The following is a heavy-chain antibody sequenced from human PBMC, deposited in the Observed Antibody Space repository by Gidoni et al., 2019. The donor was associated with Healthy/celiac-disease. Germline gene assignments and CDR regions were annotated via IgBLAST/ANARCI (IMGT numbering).Heavy chain of an antibody. V-gene: IGHV3-64D*09. J-gene: IGHJ5*02. CDR3: VKDKGDSSLQYNWFDP. CDR2: ISSNGGST. D-gene: IGHD6-13*01. Sequence: EVQLVESGGGLVQPGGSLRLSCSAHGFTFSSYAMHWVRQAPGKGLEYVSAISSNGGSTYYADSVKGRFTISRDNSKNTLYLQMSSLRAEDTAVYYCVKDKGDSSLQYNWFDPWGQGTLVTVSS. CDR1: GFTFSSYA.